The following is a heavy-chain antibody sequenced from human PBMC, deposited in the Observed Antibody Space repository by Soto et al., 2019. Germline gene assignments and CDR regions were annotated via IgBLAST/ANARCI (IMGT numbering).Heavy chain of an antibody. D-gene: IGHD6-6*01. CDR2: ISSSSSTI. CDR1: GFTFSSYS. J-gene: IGHJ4*02. Sequence: VQLVESGGGLVQPGGSLRLSCAAPGFTFSSYSMNWVRQAPGKGLEWVSYISSSSSTIYYADSVKGRFTISRDNAKNSLYLQINSLRAEDTAVYYCARVGGIAARPSYWGQGTLVTDSS. V-gene: IGHV3-48*01. CDR3: ARVGGIAARPSY.